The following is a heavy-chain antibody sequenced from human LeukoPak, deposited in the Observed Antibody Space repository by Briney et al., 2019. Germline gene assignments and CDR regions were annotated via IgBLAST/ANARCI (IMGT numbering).Heavy chain of an antibody. D-gene: IGHD3-22*01. V-gene: IGHV1-3*01. CDR2: INAANGST. CDR3: AGTYYYDSSGYYPAFDY. Sequence: GASVKVSCKASGYSFTDYAMHWVRQAPGQRLEWMGWINAANGSTKYSQKFQGRVTITRDTSASRAYMELSSLRSEDTAVYYCAGTYYYDSSGYYPAFDYWGQGTQVTVSS. CDR1: GYSFTDYA. J-gene: IGHJ4*02.